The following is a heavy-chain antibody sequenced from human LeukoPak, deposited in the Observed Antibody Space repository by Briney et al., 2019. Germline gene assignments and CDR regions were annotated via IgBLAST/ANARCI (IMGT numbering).Heavy chain of an antibody. CDR2: FDPEDGET. J-gene: IGHJ4*02. CDR1: GYTLTDLS. CDR3: ATGVNEFYYDSSGSDY. D-gene: IGHD3-22*01. Sequence: GASVKVSCKVSGYTLTDLSMHWVRQAPGKGLEWMGGFDPEDGETIYAQKFQGRVTMTEDTSTDTAYMELSSLRSEDTAVYYCATGVNEFYYDSSGSDYWGQGTLVTVSS. V-gene: IGHV1-24*01.